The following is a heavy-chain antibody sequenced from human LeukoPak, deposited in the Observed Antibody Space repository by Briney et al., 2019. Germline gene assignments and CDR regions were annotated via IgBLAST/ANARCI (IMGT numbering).Heavy chain of an antibody. V-gene: IGHV3-30*18. Sequence: QSGGSLRLSCAASGFTFSSYGMHWVRQAPGKGLEWVAIISYDGSNKYYADSVKGRFTISRDNSKNTLYLQMNSLRAEDTAVYYCANRVRGTYYFDSWGQGTLVTVSS. CDR3: ANRVRGTYYFDS. CDR1: GFTFSSYG. D-gene: IGHD2-15*01. CDR2: ISYDGSNK. J-gene: IGHJ4*02.